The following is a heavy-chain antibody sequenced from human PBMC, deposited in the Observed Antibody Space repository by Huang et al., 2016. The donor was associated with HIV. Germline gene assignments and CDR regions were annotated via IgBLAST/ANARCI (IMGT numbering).Heavy chain of an antibody. CDR2: IIPILDTT. Sequence: QVQLVQSGAEVKKSGSSVKVSCKFSGDTFLSFGFTWVRQAPGQGLAWMGGIIPILDTTTYAQRFQGRVTITADEFTSTVHMDLSRLRSGDTAVYYCAREFEYSSSDYAFDIWGQGTMVTVSS. CDR1: GDTFLSFG. CDR3: AREFEYSSSDYAFDI. J-gene: IGHJ3*02. D-gene: IGHD6-6*01. V-gene: IGHV1-69*01.